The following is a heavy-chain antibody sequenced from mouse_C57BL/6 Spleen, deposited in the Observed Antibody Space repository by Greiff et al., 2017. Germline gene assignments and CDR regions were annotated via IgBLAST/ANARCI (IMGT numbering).Heavy chain of an antibody. Sequence: QVTLKVSGPGLLQPSQPLSLTCSFSGFSLSTFGLGVGWIRQPSGKGLEWLAHIWWDDDKYYNPALKSRLTISKDTTKNQVFLKIANVDTADTATYYCARTPYDYDGVRDYFDYWGQGTTLTVSA. D-gene: IGHD2-4*01. CDR2: IWWDDDK. J-gene: IGHJ2*01. V-gene: IGHV8-8*01. CDR1: GFSLSTFGLG. CDR3: ARTPYDYDGVRDYFDY.